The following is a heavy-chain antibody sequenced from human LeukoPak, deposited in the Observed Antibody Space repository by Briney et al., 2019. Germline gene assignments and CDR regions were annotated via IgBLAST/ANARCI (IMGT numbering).Heavy chain of an antibody. V-gene: IGHV3-33*01. CDR3: ARAGGTAFDY. Sequence: PGGSLRLSCAASGFTFSSYGMHWVRQAPGKRLEWVAVIWYDGSEKFYADSVKGRFTISRENSKNTLYLQMNSLRGDDTAVYYCARAGGTAFDYWGQGSLVTVSS. CDR2: IWYDGSEK. J-gene: IGHJ4*02. D-gene: IGHD1-1*01. CDR1: GFTFSSYG.